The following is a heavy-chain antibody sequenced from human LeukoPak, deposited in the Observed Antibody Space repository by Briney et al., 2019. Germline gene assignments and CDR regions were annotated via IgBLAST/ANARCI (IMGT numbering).Heavy chain of an antibody. CDR1: GFTFTSSA. J-gene: IGHJ3*02. Sequence: ASVKVSCKASGFTFTSSAMQWVRQARGQRLEWIGWIVVGSGNTNYAQKFQERVTITRDMSTSTAYMELSSLRSEDTAVYYCAAVIGGYDFPDAFDIWGQGTMVTVSS. D-gene: IGHD5-12*01. CDR2: IVVGSGNT. CDR3: AAVIGGYDFPDAFDI. V-gene: IGHV1-58*02.